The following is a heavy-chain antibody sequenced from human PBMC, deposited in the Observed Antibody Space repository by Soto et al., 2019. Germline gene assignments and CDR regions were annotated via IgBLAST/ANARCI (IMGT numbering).Heavy chain of an antibody. D-gene: IGHD3-22*01. CDR2: IYYRGST. J-gene: IGHJ5*02. V-gene: IGHV4-31*03. Sequence: SETLSHACTVSGGSISSGCYYWSWIRQHQGKGLEWIGYIYYRGSTYYNPSLKSRVTISVDTSKNLFSLKLSSVTAADTAVYYCAREQAYYDSSGYLIDPWGQGTLVTVSS. CDR1: GGSISSGCYY. CDR3: AREQAYYDSSGYLIDP.